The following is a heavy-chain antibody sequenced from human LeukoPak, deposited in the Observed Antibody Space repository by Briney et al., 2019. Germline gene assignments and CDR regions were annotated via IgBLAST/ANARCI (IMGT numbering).Heavy chain of an antibody. V-gene: IGHV4-61*02. CDR1: GGSISSGGYY. CDR3: AREGASWGFT. CDR2: IHSSGGT. D-gene: IGHD2-2*01. Sequence: PSETLSLTCTVSGGSISSGGYYWSWIRQPAGKGLEWIGRIHSSGGTEYYPSLKRRVTISVDTAKNQFSLKLTSVTAADTAVYYCAREGASWGFTWGQGTLVTVSS. J-gene: IGHJ5*02.